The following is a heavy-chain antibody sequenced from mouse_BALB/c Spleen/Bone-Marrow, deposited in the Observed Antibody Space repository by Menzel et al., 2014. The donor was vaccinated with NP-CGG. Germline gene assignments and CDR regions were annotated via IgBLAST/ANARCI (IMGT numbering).Heavy chain of an antibody. CDR1: GFSLTGYG. Sequence: QVQLQQSGPGLVAPSQSLSITCTVSGFSLTGYGVSWVRQSPGKGLEWLGMIWGDGSTDYNSALKSRLSVSKDNSKSKVFLKMNSLQTDDTARYYCARDSFLITRALDYWGQGTSVTVSS. D-gene: IGHD2-4*01. CDR2: IWGDGST. J-gene: IGHJ4*01. V-gene: IGHV2-6-7*01. CDR3: ARDSFLITRALDY.